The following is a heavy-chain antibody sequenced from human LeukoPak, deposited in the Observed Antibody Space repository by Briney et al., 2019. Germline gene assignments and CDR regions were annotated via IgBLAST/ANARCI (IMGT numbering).Heavy chain of an antibody. J-gene: IGHJ6*03. CDR1: GFTFSTYG. CDR3: AKDSNPAGYYYMDV. D-gene: IGHD1-14*01. Sequence: SGGSPRLSCAASGFTFSTYGMYWVRQAPGKGLDWVAVIWYDGSNKYYANSVKGRFTISRDNSKNTLYLQMNSLRAEDTAVYYCAKDSNPAGYYYMDVWGKGTTVTVSS. CDR2: IWYDGSNK. V-gene: IGHV3-33*06.